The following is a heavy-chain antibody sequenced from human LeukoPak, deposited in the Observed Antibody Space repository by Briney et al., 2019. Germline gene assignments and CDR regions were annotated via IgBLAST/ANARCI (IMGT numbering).Heavy chain of an antibody. CDR2: ISYDGSNK. CDR1: GFTFSSYG. V-gene: IGHV3-30*18. CDR3: AKGPPTYSGSPYYYYYYMDV. D-gene: IGHD1-26*01. Sequence: GGSLRLSCAASGFTFSSYGMHWVRQAPGRGLEWVAVISYDGSNKYYADSVKSRFTISRDNSKNTLYLQMNSLRAEDTAVYYCAKGPPTYSGSPYYYYYYMDVWGKGTTVTVSS. J-gene: IGHJ6*03.